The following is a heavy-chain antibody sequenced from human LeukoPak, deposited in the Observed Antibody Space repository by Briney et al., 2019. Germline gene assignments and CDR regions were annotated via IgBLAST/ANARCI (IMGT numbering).Heavy chain of an antibody. Sequence: SETLSLTCAVSGYSISSDYYWGWIRQPPGKWLEWIGSIYYSGSTYYNPSLKSRVTISVDTSKNQFSLNLSSVTAADTAVYYCARVGGRITVFGVIGPHFDYWGQGTLVTVSS. CDR3: ARVGGRITVFGVIGPHFDY. D-gene: IGHD3-3*01. J-gene: IGHJ4*02. CDR1: GYSISSDYY. CDR2: IYYSGST. V-gene: IGHV4-38-2*01.